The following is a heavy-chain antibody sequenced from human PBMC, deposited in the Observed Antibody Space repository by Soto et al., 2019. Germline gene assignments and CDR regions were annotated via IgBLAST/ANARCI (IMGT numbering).Heavy chain of an antibody. CDR1: GFTLSSYG. Sequence: GGSMRLSCAASGFTLSSYGMHWVRQAPGKGLEWVAVTSYDGSNKYYADSVRGRFTISGDNSKNTLYLQMNSLSAEDTVVYYCAKVRAGTSYYYYGMDVWGQGTTVTVSS. CDR3: AKVRAGTSYYYYGMDV. J-gene: IGHJ6*02. D-gene: IGHD6-19*01. CDR2: TSYDGSNK. V-gene: IGHV3-30*18.